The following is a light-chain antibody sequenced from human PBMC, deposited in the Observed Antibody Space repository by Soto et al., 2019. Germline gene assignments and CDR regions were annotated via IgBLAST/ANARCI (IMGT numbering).Light chain of an antibody. CDR2: AAS. CDR3: QQSYSTPRIT. Sequence: DIQMTQSPSSLSASVGDRVTITCRASQSISSYLNWYQQKPGKAPKLLIYAASSLQSGVASRFSGSGSGTDFTLAISSLLPEDFATYHCQQSYSTPRITFGPGPKVDIK. J-gene: IGKJ3*01. CDR1: QSISSY. V-gene: IGKV1-39*01.